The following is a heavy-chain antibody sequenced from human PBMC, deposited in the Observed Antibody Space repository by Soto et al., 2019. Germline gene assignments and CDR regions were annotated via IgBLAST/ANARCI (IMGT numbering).Heavy chain of an antibody. CDR3: ARVLAGVGAHGS. D-gene: IGHD6-19*01. J-gene: IGHJ5*02. V-gene: IGHV4-30-4*01. CDR1: GGSISSGDYY. Sequence: SETLSLTCTVSGGSISSGDYYWSWIRQPPGKGLEWIGYIYYSGSTYYNPSLKSRITINPDTSKNQLSLQLTSVTPEDTAVYYCARVLAGVGAHGSWGQGTMVTVSS. CDR2: IYYSGST.